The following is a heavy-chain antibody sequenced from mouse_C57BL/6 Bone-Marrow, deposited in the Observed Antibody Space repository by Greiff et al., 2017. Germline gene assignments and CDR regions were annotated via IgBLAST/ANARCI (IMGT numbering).Heavy chain of an antibody. D-gene: IGHD2-5*01. CDR3: ARGGIDSNYWYFDV. J-gene: IGHJ1*03. Sequence: VQLQQPGAELVKPGASVKMSCKASGYTFTSYWITWVKQRPGQGLEWIGDIYPGSGSTNYNEKFKSKATLTVYTSSSTAYMQLSSLTSEDSAVYYCARGGIDSNYWYFDVWGTGTTVTVSS. CDR2: IYPGSGST. CDR1: GYTFTSYW. V-gene: IGHV1-55*01.